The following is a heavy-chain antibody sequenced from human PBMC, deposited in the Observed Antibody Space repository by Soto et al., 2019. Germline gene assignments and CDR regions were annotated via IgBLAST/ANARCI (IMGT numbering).Heavy chain of an antibody. J-gene: IGHJ5*02. Sequence: PSETLSLTCTVSGGSISSSSYYWGWIRQPPGKGLEWIGSIYYSGYTYYNPSLKSRVTISVDTSKSQFSLKLSSVTAADTAVYYCARNGDCTRPGCIVGWFDPWGPGTLVTVSS. CDR3: ARNGDCTRPGCIVGWFDP. CDR2: IYYSGYT. D-gene: IGHD2-8*01. V-gene: IGHV4-39*01. CDR1: GGSISSSSYY.